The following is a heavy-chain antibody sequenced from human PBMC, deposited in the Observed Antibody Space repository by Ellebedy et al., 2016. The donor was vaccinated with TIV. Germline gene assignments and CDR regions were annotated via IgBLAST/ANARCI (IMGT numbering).Heavy chain of an antibody. CDR2: ISSSSSTI. J-gene: IGHJ4*02. D-gene: IGHD4-17*01. V-gene: IGHV3-48*01. CDR1: GFTFSSYS. Sequence: GGSLRLSCAASGFTFSSYSMNWVRQAPGKGLEWVSYISSSSSTIYYADSAKGRFTISRDNAKNSLYLQMNSLRAEDTAVYYCARDPTARSTVTGLGDYWGQGTLVTVSS. CDR3: ARDPTARSTVTGLGDY.